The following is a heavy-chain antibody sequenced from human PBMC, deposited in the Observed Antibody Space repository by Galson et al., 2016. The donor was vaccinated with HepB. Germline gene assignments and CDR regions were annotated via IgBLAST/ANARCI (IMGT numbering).Heavy chain of an antibody. V-gene: IGHV4-4*02. CDR1: GDSISSYNC. Sequence: SETLSLTCAVSGDSISSYNCWTWVRQPPGKGLDWIGEIDHSGSTNYNPSLRSRVTISVDKSKNHFSLKMRSVTAADTAVYYCAGRLMGDTPYFDYWGQGTLVTVSS. D-gene: IGHD1-26*01. J-gene: IGHJ4*02. CDR2: IDHSGST. CDR3: AGRLMGDTPYFDY.